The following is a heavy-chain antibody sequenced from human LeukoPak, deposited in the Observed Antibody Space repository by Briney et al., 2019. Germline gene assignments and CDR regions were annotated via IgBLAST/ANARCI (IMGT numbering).Heavy chain of an antibody. CDR3: ARDSSSTYYDFWSGYSSHFDY. J-gene: IGHJ4*02. Sequence: SETLSLTCTVSGGSISSSSYYWGWIRQPPGKGLEWIGSIYYSGSTYYNPSLKSRVTISVDTSKNQFSLKLSSVTAADTAVYYCARDSSSTYYDFWSGYSSHFDYWGQGTLDTVSS. D-gene: IGHD3-3*01. CDR1: GGSISSSSYY. V-gene: IGHV4-39*07. CDR2: IYYSGST.